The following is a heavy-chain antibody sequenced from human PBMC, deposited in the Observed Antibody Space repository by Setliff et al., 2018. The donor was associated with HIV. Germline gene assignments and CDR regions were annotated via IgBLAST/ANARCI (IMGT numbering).Heavy chain of an antibody. Sequence: ASVKVSCKASGGTLSSYAISWVRQAPGQGLEWMGGIIPILGIANYAQKFQGRVTITADESTSTAYMELSSLRSEDTAVYYCARVGATPIDAFDIWGQGTMVTVSS. D-gene: IGHD1-26*01. CDR3: ARVGATPIDAFDI. CDR1: GGTLSSYA. CDR2: IIPILGIA. V-gene: IGHV1-69*10. J-gene: IGHJ3*02.